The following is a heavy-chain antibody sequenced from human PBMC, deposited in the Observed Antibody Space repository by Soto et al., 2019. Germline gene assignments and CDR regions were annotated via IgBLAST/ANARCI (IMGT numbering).Heavy chain of an antibody. CDR1: GGSISSSNW. CDR3: ERIIEAVSNFDY. D-gene: IGHD6-13*01. CDR2: IYHSGST. J-gene: IGHJ4*02. V-gene: IGHV4-4*02. Sequence: PSETLSLTCAVSGGSISSSNWWSWVRQPPGKGLEWIGEIYHSGSTNYNPSLKSRVTISVDKSKNQFSLKLSSVTAADTAVYYCERIIEAVSNFDYWGQGTLVTVSS.